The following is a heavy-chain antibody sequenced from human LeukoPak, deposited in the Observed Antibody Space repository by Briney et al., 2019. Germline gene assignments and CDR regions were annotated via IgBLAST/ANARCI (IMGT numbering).Heavy chain of an antibody. CDR3: ARAYCSSTSCYVYFDY. CDR2: IYYSGST. D-gene: IGHD2-2*01. CDR1: GGSISSYY. J-gene: IGHJ4*02. V-gene: IGHV4-59*01. Sequence: SETLSLTCTVSGGSISSYYWSWIRRPPGKGLEWIGYIYYSGSTNYNPSLKSRVTISVDTSKNQFSLKLSSVTAADTAVYYCARAYCSSTSCYVYFDYWGQGTLVTVSS.